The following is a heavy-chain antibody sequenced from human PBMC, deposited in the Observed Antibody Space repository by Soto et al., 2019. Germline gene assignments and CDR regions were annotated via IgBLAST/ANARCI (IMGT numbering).Heavy chain of an antibody. J-gene: IGHJ3*02. CDR1: GFTFSSYA. V-gene: IGHV3-23*01. D-gene: IGHD6-19*01. Sequence: PGGSLRLSCAASGFTFSSYAMSWVRQAPGKGLEWVSAISGSGGSTYYADSVKGRFTISRDNSKNTLYLQMNSLRAEDTAVYYCAKDRAGVAGHGDAFDIWGQGTMVTVSS. CDR2: ISGSGGST. CDR3: AKDRAGVAGHGDAFDI.